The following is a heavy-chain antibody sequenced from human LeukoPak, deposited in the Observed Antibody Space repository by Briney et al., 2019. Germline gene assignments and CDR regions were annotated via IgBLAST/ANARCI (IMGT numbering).Heavy chain of an antibody. V-gene: IGHV4-34*01. CDR1: GGSFSGYY. Sequence: SETLSLTCAVYGGSFSGYYWSWIRQPPGKGLECIGEINHSGCTNYNPSLKSRVTISVDTSKNQFSLKLSSVTAADTAVYYCARGGPNDSSGYYQEKDAFDIWGQGTMVTVSS. J-gene: IGHJ3*02. CDR3: ARGGPNDSSGYYQEKDAFDI. CDR2: INHSGCT. D-gene: IGHD3-22*01.